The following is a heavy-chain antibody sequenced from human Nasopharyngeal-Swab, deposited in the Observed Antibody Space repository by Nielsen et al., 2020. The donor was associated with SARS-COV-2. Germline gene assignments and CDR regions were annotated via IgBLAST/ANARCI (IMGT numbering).Heavy chain of an antibody. CDR1: GGSISSSSYY. J-gene: IGHJ1*01. D-gene: IGHD3-9*01. V-gene: IGHV4-39*01. Sequence: SETLSLTCTVSGGSISSSSYYWGWIRQPPGKGLEWIGNIYYSGSTYYNPSLKSRVTISVDTSKNQFSLKLSSVTAADTAGYYCARGYYDILTGWMGYFQHWGQGTLVTVSS. CDR3: ARGYYDILTGWMGYFQH. CDR2: IYYSGST.